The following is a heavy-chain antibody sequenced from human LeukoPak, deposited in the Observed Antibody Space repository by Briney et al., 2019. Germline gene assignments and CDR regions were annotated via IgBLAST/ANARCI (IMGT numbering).Heavy chain of an antibody. Sequence: ASVKVSCKASGYTFTNYGITWVRQAPGQRLEWMEWISAYNGDTNYAQKVQGGVTITTDTSTRTAYMELRSLRSDDTAVYYCARDSMDYGNNAYFDYWGQGTLVTVSS. J-gene: IGHJ4*02. CDR2: ISAYNGDT. CDR3: ARDSMDYGNNAYFDY. V-gene: IGHV1-18*01. D-gene: IGHD4/OR15-4a*01. CDR1: GYTFTNYG.